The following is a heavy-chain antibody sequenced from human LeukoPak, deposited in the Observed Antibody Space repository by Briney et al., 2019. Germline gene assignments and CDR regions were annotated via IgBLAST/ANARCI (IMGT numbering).Heavy chain of an antibody. CDR2: IYYSGST. CDR1: GGSISSYY. Sequence: SETLSLTCTVSGGSISSYYWSWIRQPPGKGLEWIGYIYYSGSTYYNPSLKSRVTISVNRSKNQFSLKLSSVTAADTAVYYCARVPDLGIDYWGQGTLVTVSS. CDR3: ARVPDLGIDY. D-gene: IGHD1-26*01. V-gene: IGHV4-59*12. J-gene: IGHJ4*02.